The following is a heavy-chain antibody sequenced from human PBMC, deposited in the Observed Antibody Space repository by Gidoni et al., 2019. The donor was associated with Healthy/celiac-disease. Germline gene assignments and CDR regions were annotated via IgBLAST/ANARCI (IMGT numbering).Heavy chain of an antibody. CDR1: GYTFTGYY. J-gene: IGHJ1*01. D-gene: IGHD3-22*01. CDR2: INPNSGGT. V-gene: IGHV1-2*02. CDR3: ARDGYYDSSGYPGYFQH. Sequence: QVQLVQSGAEVKKPGASVKVSCKASGYTFTGYYMHWVRQAPGQGLEWMGWINPNSGGTNYAQKFQGRVTMTRDTSISTAYMELSRLRSDDTAVYYCARDGYYDSSGYPGYFQHWDQGTLVTVSS.